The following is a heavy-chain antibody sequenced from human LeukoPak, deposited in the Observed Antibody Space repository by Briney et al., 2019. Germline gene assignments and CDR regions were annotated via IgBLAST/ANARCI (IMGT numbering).Heavy chain of an antibody. Sequence: GRSLRLSCAASGFTFSSYAMSWVRQAPGKGLEWVSAISGSGGSTYYADSVKGRFTISRDNAKNTMYLQMNSLRAEDTAVYYCAKFITMIVVVILDAFDIWGQGTMVTVSS. J-gene: IGHJ3*02. CDR1: GFTFSSYA. CDR3: AKFITMIVVVILDAFDI. V-gene: IGHV3-23*01. D-gene: IGHD3-22*01. CDR2: ISGSGGST.